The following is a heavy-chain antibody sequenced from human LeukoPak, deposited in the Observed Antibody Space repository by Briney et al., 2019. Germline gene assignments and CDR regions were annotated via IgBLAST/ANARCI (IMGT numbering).Heavy chain of an antibody. D-gene: IGHD3-22*01. J-gene: IGHJ4*02. V-gene: IGHV3-23*01. CDR2: ISGSGGST. CDR1: GFTFSSYA. CDR3: AKDTLFYDSSGYYTFDY. Sequence: PGGSLRLSCAASGFTFSSYAMSWVRQAPGKGLEWVSAISGSGGSTYYADSVKGRFTISRDNSKNTLYLQMNSLRAEDTAVYYCAKDTLFYDSSGYYTFDYWGQGTLVTVSS.